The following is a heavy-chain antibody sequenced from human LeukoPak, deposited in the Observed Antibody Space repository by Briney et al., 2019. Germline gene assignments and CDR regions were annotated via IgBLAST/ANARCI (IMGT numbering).Heavy chain of an antibody. CDR1: GFTCSSYG. D-gene: IGHD2-2*01. CDR2: ISYDGSNK. Sequence: SGGSLRLSCAASGFTCSSYGMHWVRQAPGKGLEWVAVISYDGSNKYYADSVKGRFTISRDNSKDTLYLQMNTLRVEDTAVYYCAKPYGSRDPNFDHWGQGTLVTVSS. CDR3: AKPYGSRDPNFDH. J-gene: IGHJ4*02. V-gene: IGHV3-30*18.